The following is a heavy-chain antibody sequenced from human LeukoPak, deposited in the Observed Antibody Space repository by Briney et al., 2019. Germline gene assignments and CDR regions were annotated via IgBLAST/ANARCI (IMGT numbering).Heavy chain of an antibody. D-gene: IGHD2-15*01. J-gene: IGHJ4*02. CDR2: IYHTGST. Sequence: PSETLSLTCAVSGGSISGGGYSWIWIRQPPVMGLEWIGYIYHTGSTYYNPSLKSRVTISVDTSKNQFSLKLSSVTAADTAVYYCARGDCSGGSCYNYWGQGTLVTVSS. CDR1: GGSISGGGYS. V-gene: IGHV4-30-4*07. CDR3: ARGDCSGGSCYNY.